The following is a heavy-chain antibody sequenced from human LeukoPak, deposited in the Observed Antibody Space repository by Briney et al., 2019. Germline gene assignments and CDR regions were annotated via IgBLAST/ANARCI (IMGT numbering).Heavy chain of an antibody. CDR1: GGSFSGYY. D-gene: IGHD3-9*01. Sequence: SETLSLTCAVYGGSFSGYYWSWIRQPPGKGLEWIGEINHSGSTNYNPSLKSRVTISVDTSKNQFSLKLSSVTAADTAVYYCARHFYDILTDTWAYGMDVWGQGTTVTVSS. CDR2: INHSGST. J-gene: IGHJ6*02. CDR3: ARHFYDILTDTWAYGMDV. V-gene: IGHV4-34*01.